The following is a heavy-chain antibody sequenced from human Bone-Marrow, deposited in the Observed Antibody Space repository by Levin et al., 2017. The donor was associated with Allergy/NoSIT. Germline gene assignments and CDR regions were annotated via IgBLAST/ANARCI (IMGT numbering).Heavy chain of an antibody. CDR3: ARKVLGIDAFDI. J-gene: IGHJ3*02. CDR2: IYSDGTT. V-gene: IGHV3-66*01. CDR1: GFTVSDHY. Sequence: GGSLRLSCAASGFTVSDHYMSWVRQAPGKGLEWVSLIYSDGTTYYADSVRGEFSISRDIPENTLYLQMNSLTVEDTAIYFCARKVLGIDAFDIWGHGTLVTVSS. D-gene: IGHD3-16*01.